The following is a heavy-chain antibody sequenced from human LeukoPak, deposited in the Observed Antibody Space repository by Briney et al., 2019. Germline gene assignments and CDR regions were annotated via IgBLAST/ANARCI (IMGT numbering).Heavy chain of an antibody. CDR3: ASIHPQYYYDSSSGFDY. CDR1: GFSLSTSGVG. Sequence: ESGPTLVNPTQTLTLTCTFSGFSLSTSGVGVGWIRQPPGKALEWLALIYWDDDKRYSPSLKSRLTINKDTSKNQVVLTMTNMDPVDTATYYCASIHPQYYYDSSSGFDYWGQGTLVTVSS. J-gene: IGHJ4*02. D-gene: IGHD3-22*01. V-gene: IGHV2-5*02. CDR2: IYWDDDK.